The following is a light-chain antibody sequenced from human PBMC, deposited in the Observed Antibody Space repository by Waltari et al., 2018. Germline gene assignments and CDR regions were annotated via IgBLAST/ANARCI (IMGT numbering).Light chain of an antibody. V-gene: IGLV2-23*01. Sequence: QSALTQPASVSGSPGQSITISCTGTSSDCGGYNLVSWYQQHPGTAPKLIIYGGSKRPSGVSNRFSGSKSGNTASLTISGLQAEDEAAYYCCSYTTSITWVFGGGTKLTVL. J-gene: IGLJ3*02. CDR2: GGS. CDR3: CSYTTSITWV. CDR1: SSDCGGYNL.